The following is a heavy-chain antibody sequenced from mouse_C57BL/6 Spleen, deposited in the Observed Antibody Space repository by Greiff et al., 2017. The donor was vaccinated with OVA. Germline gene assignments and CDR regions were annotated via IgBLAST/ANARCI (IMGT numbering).Heavy chain of an antibody. V-gene: IGHV10-1*01. D-gene: IGHD2-4*01. CDR2: IRSKSNNYAT. CDR1: GFSFNTYA. J-gene: IGHJ4*01. Sequence: EVQVVESGGGLVQPKGSLKLSCAASGFSFNTYAMNWVRQAPGTGLEWVARIRSKSNNYATYYADSVKDRFTISRDDSESMLYLQMNNLKTEDTAMYYCVRTYDDDVGPMDYWGQGTSVTVSS. CDR3: VRTYDDDVGPMDY.